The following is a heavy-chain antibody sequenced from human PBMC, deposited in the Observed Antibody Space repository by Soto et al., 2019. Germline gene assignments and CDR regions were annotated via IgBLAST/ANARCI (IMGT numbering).Heavy chain of an antibody. J-gene: IGHJ6*02. V-gene: IGHV1-46*01. CDR1: GYTFTSYY. CDR3: ARDLWRITISSTQLRGMDV. D-gene: IGHD3-3*01. CDR2: INPSGGST. Sequence: ASVKVSCKASGYTFTSYYMHWLRQAPGQGLEWMGIINPSGGSTSYAQKFQGRVTMTRDTSTSTVYMELSSLRSEDTAVYYCARDLWRITISSTQLRGMDVWGQGTTVTVSS.